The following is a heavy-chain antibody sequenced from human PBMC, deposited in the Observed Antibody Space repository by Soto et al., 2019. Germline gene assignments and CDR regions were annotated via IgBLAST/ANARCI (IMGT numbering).Heavy chain of an antibody. CDR2: INSDGSST. J-gene: IGHJ4*02. CDR3: ARAGIAARVAHFDY. V-gene: IGHV3-74*01. CDR1: GFTFSSYW. Sequence: GGSLRLSCAASGFTFSSYWMHWVRQAPGKGLVWVSRINSDGSSTSYADSVKGRFTISRDNAKNTLYLQMNSLRAEDTAVYYCARAGIAARVAHFDYWGQGTLVTVSS. D-gene: IGHD6-6*01.